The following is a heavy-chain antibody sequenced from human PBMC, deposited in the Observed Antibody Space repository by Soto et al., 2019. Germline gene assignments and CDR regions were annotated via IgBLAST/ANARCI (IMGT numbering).Heavy chain of an antibody. CDR1: GYTFTSYG. Sequence: QVQLVQSGAEVKKPGASVKVSCKASGYTFTSYGISWVRQAPGQGLEWMGWISAYNGNTNYAQKLQGRVTMTTYTSTSTAYMELRSLRSDDTAVYYCASDRATRSNYAEWFDPWGQGTLVTVSS. CDR2: ISAYNGNT. CDR3: ASDRATRSNYAEWFDP. V-gene: IGHV1-18*01. J-gene: IGHJ5*02. D-gene: IGHD1-7*01.